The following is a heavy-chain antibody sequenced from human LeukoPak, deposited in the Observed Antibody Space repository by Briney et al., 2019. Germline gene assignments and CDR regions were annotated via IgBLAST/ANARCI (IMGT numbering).Heavy chain of an antibody. V-gene: IGHV3-30*18. J-gene: IGHJ4*02. Sequence: TGGSLRLSCAASGFTFSSYGMHWVRQAPGKGLEWVAVISYDGSNKYYADSVKGRFTISRDNSKNTLYLQMNSLRAEDTAVYYCAKERGYGDYYFDYWGQGTLVTVSS. CDR1: GFTFSSYG. CDR3: AKERGYGDYYFDY. CDR2: ISYDGSNK. D-gene: IGHD4-17*01.